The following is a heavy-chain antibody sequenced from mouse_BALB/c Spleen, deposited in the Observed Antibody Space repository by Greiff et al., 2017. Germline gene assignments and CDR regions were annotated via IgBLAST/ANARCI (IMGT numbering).Heavy chain of an antibody. J-gene: IGHJ3*01. CDR1: GYAFSSSW. CDR3: AIIYYGYGGFAY. D-gene: IGHD2-2*01. Sequence: QVQLKQSGPELVKPGASVKISCKASGYAFSSSWMNWVKQRPGQGLEWIGRIYPGDGDTNYNGKFKGKATLTADKSSSTAYMQLSSLTSVDSAVYFCAIIYYGYGGFAYWGQGTLVTVSA. CDR2: IYPGDGDT. V-gene: IGHV1-82*01.